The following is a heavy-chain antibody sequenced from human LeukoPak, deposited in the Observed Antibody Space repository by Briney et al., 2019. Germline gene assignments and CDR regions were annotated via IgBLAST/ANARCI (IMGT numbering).Heavy chain of an antibody. D-gene: IGHD4-17*01. CDR3: AKDIYGDYVQGWFDP. Sequence: GGSLRLSCAASGFTFSSYWMHWVRQAPGKGLVWVSRINSDGSSTSYADSVKGRFTISRDNAKNSLYLQMNSLRAEDTALYYCAKDIYGDYVQGWFDPWGQGTLVTVSS. J-gene: IGHJ5*02. CDR1: GFTFSSYW. V-gene: IGHV3-74*01. CDR2: INSDGSST.